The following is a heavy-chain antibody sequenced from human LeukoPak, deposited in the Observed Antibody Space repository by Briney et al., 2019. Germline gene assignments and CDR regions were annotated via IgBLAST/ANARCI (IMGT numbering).Heavy chain of an antibody. D-gene: IGHD6-6*01. J-gene: IGHJ4*02. CDR2: IIPIFGTA. CDR1: GGTFSSYA. Sequence: ASVKVSCKASGGTFSSYAIGWVRQAPGQGLEWMGGIIPIFGTANYAQKFQGRVTITTDESTSTAYMELSSLRSEDTAVYYCARGFQAYSSSSAELDYWGQGTLVTVSS. V-gene: IGHV1-69*05. CDR3: ARGFQAYSSSSAELDY.